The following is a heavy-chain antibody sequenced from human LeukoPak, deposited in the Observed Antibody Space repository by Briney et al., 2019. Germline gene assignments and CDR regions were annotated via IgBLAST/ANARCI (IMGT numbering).Heavy chain of an antibody. J-gene: IGHJ4*02. CDR3: VKYSSDYDILTGYFPHPPVDY. V-gene: IGHV3-64D*06. D-gene: IGHD3-9*01. Sequence: PGGSLRLSCAASGFTFSSYWMSWVRQAPGKGLEYVSAISSNGGSTYYADSVKGRFTISRDNSKNTLYLQMSSLRAEDTAVYYCVKYSSDYDILTGYFPHPPVDYWGQGTLVTVSS. CDR2: ISSNGGST. CDR1: GFTFSSYW.